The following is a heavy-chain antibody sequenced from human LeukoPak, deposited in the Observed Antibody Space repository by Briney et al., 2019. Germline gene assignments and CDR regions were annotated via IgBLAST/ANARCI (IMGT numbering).Heavy chain of an antibody. CDR2: ISWNSDTI. J-gene: IGHJ4*02. V-gene: IGHV3-9*01. D-gene: IGHD1-26*01. CDR1: GFSFDDYA. Sequence: GRSLRLSCAASGFSFDDYAMHWVRQTPGKGLEGVSGISWNSDTIGYADSVKGRFTISRDNAKNSLYLQMNSLRGEDTALYYCAKDISGTYLAALDYWGQGTLVTVSS. CDR3: AKDISGTYLAALDY.